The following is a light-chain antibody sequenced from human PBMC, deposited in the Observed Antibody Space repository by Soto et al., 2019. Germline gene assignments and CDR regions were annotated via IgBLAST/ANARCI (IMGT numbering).Light chain of an antibody. CDR2: GTS. Sequence: EIVLTQSPVTLSVSPGERATLSCRASQSLSSNSLAWYQQKPGQAPRLLIFGTSRRATAIPDRFSGSGSGTDFTLTISRLEPEDFAVYYCQQYGGSTRFFGGGTKV. CDR1: QSLSSNS. CDR3: QQYGGSTRF. J-gene: IGKJ4*01. V-gene: IGKV3-20*01.